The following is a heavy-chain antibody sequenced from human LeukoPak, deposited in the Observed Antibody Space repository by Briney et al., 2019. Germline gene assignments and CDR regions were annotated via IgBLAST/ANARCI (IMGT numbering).Heavy chain of an antibody. V-gene: IGHV3-9*01. J-gene: IGHJ3*02. D-gene: IGHD3-10*01. CDR1: GFTFSDYY. Sequence: AGGSLRLSCAASGFTFSDYYMSWLRQAPGKGLEWVSGISWNSGSIGYADSVKGRFTISRDNAKNSLYLQMNSLRAEDTALYYCAKDIFSGGGGAFDIWGQGTMVTVSS. CDR2: ISWNSGSI. CDR3: AKDIFSGGGGAFDI.